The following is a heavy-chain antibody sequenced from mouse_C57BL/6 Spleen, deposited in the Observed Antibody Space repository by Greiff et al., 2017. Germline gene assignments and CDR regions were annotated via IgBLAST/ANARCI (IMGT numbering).Heavy chain of an antibody. Sequence: VQLKESGPGLVKPSQSLSLTCSATGYSITSGYYWNWIRQFPGNKLEWMGYISYDGSNNYNPSLKNRISITRDTSKNQFFLKLNSVTTEDTATYDCARAAQAGVYAMDYWGQGTSVTVSS. V-gene: IGHV3-6*01. CDR1: GYSITSGYY. J-gene: IGHJ4*01. CDR3: ARAAQAGVYAMDY. D-gene: IGHD3-2*02. CDR2: ISYDGSN.